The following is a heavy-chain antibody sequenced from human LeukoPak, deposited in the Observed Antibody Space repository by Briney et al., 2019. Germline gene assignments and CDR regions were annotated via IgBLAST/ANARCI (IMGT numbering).Heavy chain of an antibody. J-gene: IGHJ5*02. D-gene: IGHD2-2*01. Sequence: ASVNVSCTASGYTFTSYYMHWVRQAPGQGLEWMGIINPSGGSTSYAQKFQGRVTMTRDMSTSTVYMELSSLRSEDTAVYYCARGGGIVVVPAAIVYWFDPWGQGTLITVSS. CDR3: ARGGGIVVVPAAIVYWFDP. CDR2: INPSGGST. CDR1: GYTFTSYY. V-gene: IGHV1-46*01.